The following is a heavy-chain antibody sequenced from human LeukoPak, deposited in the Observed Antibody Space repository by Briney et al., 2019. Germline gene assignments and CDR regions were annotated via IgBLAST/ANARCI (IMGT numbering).Heavy chain of an antibody. CDR3: ATNSRVSYAFAI. CDR2: ISSDATSI. Sequence: GGSLRLSCAASGFTFSSYEMNWVRQTPGMGLEWIAYISSDATSIYYADSVKGRFNISRDNAKNSLNLQMNSLRAEDTAVYYCATNSRVSYAFAIWGQGTMVTVSA. J-gene: IGHJ3*02. CDR1: GFTFSSYE. V-gene: IGHV3-48*03. D-gene: IGHD6-13*01.